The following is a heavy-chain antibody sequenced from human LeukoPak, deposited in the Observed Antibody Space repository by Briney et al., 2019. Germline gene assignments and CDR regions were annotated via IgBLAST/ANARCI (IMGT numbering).Heavy chain of an antibody. CDR2: IYYSGST. CDR3: ARGGAPTQRYDFWSGYYQGWFDP. V-gene: IGHV4-59*12. Sequence: SETLSLTCNVSGGSINGYYWTWIRQPPQKGLEWIGYIYYSGSTYYNPSLKSRVTISVDTSKNQFSLKLSSVTAADTAVYYCARGGAPTQRYDFWSGYYQGWFDPWGQGTLVTVSS. J-gene: IGHJ5*02. D-gene: IGHD3-3*01. CDR1: GGSINGYY.